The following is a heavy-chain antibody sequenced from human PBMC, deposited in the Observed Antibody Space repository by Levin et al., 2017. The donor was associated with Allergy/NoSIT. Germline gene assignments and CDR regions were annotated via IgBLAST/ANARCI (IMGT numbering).Heavy chain of an antibody. J-gene: IGHJ3*02. D-gene: IGHD3-10*01. V-gene: IGHV3-33*01. CDR2: IWYDGSNK. CDR1: GFTFSSYG. Sequence: GESLKISCAASGFTFSSYGMHWVRQAPGKGLEWVAVIWYDGSNKYYADSVKGRFTISRDNSKNTLYLQMNSLRAEDTAVYYCARAKASMVRGVNDAFDIWGQGTMVTVSS. CDR3: ARAKASMVRGVNDAFDI.